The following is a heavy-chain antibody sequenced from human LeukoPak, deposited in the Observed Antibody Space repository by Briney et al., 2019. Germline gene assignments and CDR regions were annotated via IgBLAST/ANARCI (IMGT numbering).Heavy chain of an antibody. J-gene: IGHJ5*02. Sequence: GGSLRLSCVGSGFTFRSHAMSWVRQAPGKGLEWVSAISGGGDDTSYADSARGRFTVSRDNSKNTLYLQMNSLRAEDTAVYYCAREELGSSLGFDPWGQGTLVTVSS. CDR2: ISGGGDDT. CDR3: AREELGSSLGFDP. D-gene: IGHD3-16*01. V-gene: IGHV3-23*01. CDR1: GFTFRSHA.